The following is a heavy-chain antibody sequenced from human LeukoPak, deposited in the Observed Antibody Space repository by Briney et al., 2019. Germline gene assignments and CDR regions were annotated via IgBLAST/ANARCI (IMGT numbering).Heavy chain of an antibody. Sequence: ASVKVSCKASGYTFTSYGISWVRQAPGQGLEWMGWISAYNGNTNYAQKLQGRVTMTTDTSTSTAYMELRSLRSDDTAVYYCARNSGVVSTSGLNYWGQGTLVTVSS. CDR1: GYTFTSYG. J-gene: IGHJ4*02. CDR2: ISAYNGNT. CDR3: ARNSGVVSTSGLNY. D-gene: IGHD2-15*01. V-gene: IGHV1-18*01.